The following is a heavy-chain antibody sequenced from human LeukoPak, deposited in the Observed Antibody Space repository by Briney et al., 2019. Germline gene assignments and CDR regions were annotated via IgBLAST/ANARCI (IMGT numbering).Heavy chain of an antibody. CDR1: GFAFLSSL. Sequence: QPGGALRHSCAAPGFAFLSSLKNWVRQAPGKGLEWGFHINSGGTTMYNADAVKGRFTISRDNAKKSMYLQMNSLRAEDTAVYYCARDLLGYNYHYMDVWGKGTTVTVSS. D-gene: IGHD2-15*01. CDR2: INSGGTTM. V-gene: IGHV3-48*03. J-gene: IGHJ6*03. CDR3: ARDLLGYNYHYMDV.